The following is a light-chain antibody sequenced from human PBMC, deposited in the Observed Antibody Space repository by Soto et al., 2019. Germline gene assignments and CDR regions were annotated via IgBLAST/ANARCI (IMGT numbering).Light chain of an antibody. CDR2: EVS. J-gene: IGLJ1*01. V-gene: IGLV2-14*01. CDR3: SSHGGSSPFYV. CDR1: SSDIGAYNY. Sequence: QSALTQPASVSGSPGQSITISCIGTSSDIGAYNYVSWYQQYPGKAPKPMIYEVSNRPSGVSARFSASKSGNTASLTISGLQAEDEADYYCSSHGGSSPFYVFGSGTKVTVL.